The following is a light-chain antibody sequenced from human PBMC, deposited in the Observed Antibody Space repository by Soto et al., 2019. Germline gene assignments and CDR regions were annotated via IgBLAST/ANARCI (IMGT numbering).Light chain of an antibody. CDR3: QQYGSSPS. J-gene: IGKJ1*01. CDR2: GAS. Sequence: EIVLTQSPATLSLSPGERATLSCRASQSVSSSYLAWYQKTPGQAPRLLIYGASSRATGIPDRFSGSGSGTDFTLTISRLEPEDFAVYYCQQYGSSPSFGQGTKVEIK. CDR1: QSVSSSY. V-gene: IGKV3-20*01.